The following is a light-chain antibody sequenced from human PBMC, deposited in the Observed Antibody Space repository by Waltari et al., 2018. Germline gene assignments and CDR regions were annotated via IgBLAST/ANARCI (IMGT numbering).Light chain of an antibody. V-gene: IGLV2-8*01. CDR3: SSYAGSSNFV. CDR1: SSAVGGYKY. CDR2: EAS. Sequence: QSALTQPPSASGSPGQSVPIPCPGTSSAVGGYKYVSWYKQLPGKAPILIIYEASERPSGVPDRFSGSKSGNTASLTVSGLQAEDEADYYCSSYAGSSNFVFGTGTKVTVL. J-gene: IGLJ1*01.